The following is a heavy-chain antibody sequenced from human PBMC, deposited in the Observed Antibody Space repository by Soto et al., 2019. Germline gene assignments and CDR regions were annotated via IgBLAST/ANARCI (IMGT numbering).Heavy chain of an antibody. D-gene: IGHD2-8*01. CDR3: AKGGGHCSDGVCYAFEV. V-gene: IGHV4-4*02. J-gene: IGHJ3*01. CDR2: IYHSGSS. Sequence: QVQLQESGPGLVKPSETLSLTCTVSSDSICTEKWWSWVRQPPGKGLEWIGEIYHSGSSHYSPSLKSRVIISQDKSKNHFSMKLSSVSAADTSVYYCAKGGGHCSDGVCYAFEVWGQGRMVAVSS. CDR1: SDSICTEKW.